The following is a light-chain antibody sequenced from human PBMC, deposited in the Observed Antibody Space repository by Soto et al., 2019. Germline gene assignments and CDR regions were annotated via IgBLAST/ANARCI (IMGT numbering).Light chain of an antibody. V-gene: IGKV1-5*01. Sequence: DIQMTQSPSTLSASVGDRVAITCRASQSISSWLAWYQQKPGKAPKLLIYDASSLESGVPSRFSGSGSGTEFTLTITSLQSEDFAVYYCQQYNEWPITFGQGTKVDI. CDR3: QQYNEWPIT. CDR1: QSISSW. J-gene: IGKJ1*01. CDR2: DAS.